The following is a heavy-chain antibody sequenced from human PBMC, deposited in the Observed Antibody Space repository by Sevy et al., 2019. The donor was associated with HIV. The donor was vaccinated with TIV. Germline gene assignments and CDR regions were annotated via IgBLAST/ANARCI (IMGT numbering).Heavy chain of an antibody. J-gene: IGHJ4*02. CDR3: AGENAWGRGYS. Sequence: SETLSLTCTVSDGSITSLYWNWIRQPPGKGLEWIANIYYNGHINYNPSLKSRVTLSLDTPKNQFSLRLSSVTAADTAMYYCAGENAWGRGYSWGQGTLVTVSS. CDR1: DGSITSLY. CDR2: IYYNGHI. D-gene: IGHD1-26*01. V-gene: IGHV4-59*08.